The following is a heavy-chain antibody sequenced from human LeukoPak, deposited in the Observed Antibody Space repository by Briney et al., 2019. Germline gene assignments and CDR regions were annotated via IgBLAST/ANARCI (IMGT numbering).Heavy chain of an antibody. J-gene: IGHJ6*02. CDR1: GFSLSTSGMC. D-gene: IGHD5-12*01. Sequence: SGPALVKPTQTLTLTCTFSGFSLSTSGMCVSWIRQPPGKALEWLARIDWDDDKYYSTSLKTRLTISKDTSKNQVVLTMTNMDPVDTATYYCAGMRYSGPSLAVPYGMDVWGQGTTVTVSS. CDR3: AGMRYSGPSLAVPYGMDV. V-gene: IGHV2-70*11. CDR2: IDWDDDK.